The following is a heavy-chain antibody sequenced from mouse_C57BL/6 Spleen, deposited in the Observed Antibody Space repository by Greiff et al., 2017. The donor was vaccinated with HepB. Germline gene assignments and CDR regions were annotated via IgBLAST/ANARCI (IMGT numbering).Heavy chain of an antibody. CDR3: APSLSYYAMDY. Sequence: QVQLQQSGAELVKPGASVKMSCKASGYTFTSYWITWVKQRPGQGLEWIGDIYPGSGSTNYNEKFKSKATLTVDTSSSTAYMQLSSLTSEDSAVYYCAPSLSYYAMDYWGQGTSVTVSS. V-gene: IGHV1-55*01. CDR2: IYPGSGST. J-gene: IGHJ4*01. CDR1: GYTFTSYW.